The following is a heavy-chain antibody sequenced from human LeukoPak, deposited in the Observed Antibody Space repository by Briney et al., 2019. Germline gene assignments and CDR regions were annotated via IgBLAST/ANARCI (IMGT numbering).Heavy chain of an antibody. Sequence: GGSLRLSCAASGFTFSSYAMSWVRQAPGKGLEWVSAISGSDDSTYYADSVKGRFTISRDTSKNTLFLQMNSLRAEDTAVYYCAKTVSGRGNYWGQGILVTVSS. CDR2: ISGSDDST. J-gene: IGHJ4*02. CDR1: GFTFSSYA. V-gene: IGHV3-23*01. CDR3: AKTVSGRGNY. D-gene: IGHD3-10*01.